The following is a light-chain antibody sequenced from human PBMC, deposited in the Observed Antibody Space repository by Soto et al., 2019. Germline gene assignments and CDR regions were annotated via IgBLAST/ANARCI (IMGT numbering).Light chain of an antibody. V-gene: IGLV2-14*01. CDR3: CSSTSSSPYV. J-gene: IGLJ1*01. CDR2: DVS. CDR1: SIDVGGYNY. Sequence: QSALTQPASVSGSPGQSITISCTGTSIDVGGYNYVSWYQQHPGKATKLMIYDVSNRPSGVSNRFSGSKSGNTASLTISGLQAEDEADYYCCSSTSSSPYVFGTGTKVTVL.